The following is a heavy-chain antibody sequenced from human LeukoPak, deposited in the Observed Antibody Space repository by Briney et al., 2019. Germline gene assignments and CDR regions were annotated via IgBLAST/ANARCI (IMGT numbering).Heavy chain of an antibody. CDR2: NYSGGRT. V-gene: IGHV3-53*01. CDR3: ARDSSLSGFLY. CDR1: GFTVSNSY. D-gene: IGHD3-22*01. J-gene: IGHJ4*02. Sequence: GGSLRLSCAASGFTVSNSYMSWVRQAPGKGLEWVSLNYSGGRTYYTDSVKGRFTISRDNSKNTLYLQMNSLRAEDTAVYYCARDSSLSGFLYWGQGTLVTVSS.